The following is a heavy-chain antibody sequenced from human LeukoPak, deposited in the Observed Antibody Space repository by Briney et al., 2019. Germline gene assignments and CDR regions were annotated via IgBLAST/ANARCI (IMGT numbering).Heavy chain of an antibody. D-gene: IGHD3-10*01. J-gene: IGHJ4*02. CDR3: AREVRYYYGSGSQYYFDY. V-gene: IGHV3-53*01. CDR1: RFTVSSNY. Sequence: GGSLRLSCAASRFTVSSNYLNWVRQAPRMGLEWVSFIYSGGSTYYADSVKGRFTISRDNSKNTLYLQMNSLRAEDTAMYYCAREVRYYYGSGSQYYFDYWGQGTLVTVSS. CDR2: IYSGGST.